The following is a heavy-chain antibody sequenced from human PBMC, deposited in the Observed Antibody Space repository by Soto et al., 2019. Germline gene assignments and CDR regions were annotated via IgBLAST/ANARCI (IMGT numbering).Heavy chain of an antibody. CDR2: INSDGSST. J-gene: IGHJ6*03. V-gene: IGHV3-74*01. Sequence: GGSLRLSCAASGFTFSSYWMHWVRQAPGKGLVWVSRINSDGSSTSYADSVKGRFTISRDNAKNTLYLQMNSLRAEDTAVYYCARAGIYDILSVYYYYMDVWGKGTTVTVSS. D-gene: IGHD3-9*01. CDR3: ARAGIYDILSVYYYYMDV. CDR1: GFTFSSYW.